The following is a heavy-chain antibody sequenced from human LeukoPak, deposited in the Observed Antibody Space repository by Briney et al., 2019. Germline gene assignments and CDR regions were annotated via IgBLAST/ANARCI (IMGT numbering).Heavy chain of an antibody. CDR2: INADESTT. V-gene: IGHV3-74*01. J-gene: IGHJ6*04. CDR1: GFTFSGYW. D-gene: IGHD1-7*01. CDR3: ATGASSNCNYWVDV. Sequence: GGSLRLSCTASGFTFSGYWMHWVRHAPGKGLVWVSRINADESTTNYADSVKGRFTISRDNAKNTVYLQMNSLRPEDTAVYYRATGASSNCNYWVDVGGKGTTVTVSS.